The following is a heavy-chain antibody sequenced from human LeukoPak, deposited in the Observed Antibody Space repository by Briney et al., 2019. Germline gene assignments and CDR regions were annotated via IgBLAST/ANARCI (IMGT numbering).Heavy chain of an antibody. CDR1: GGSISSSSYY. Sequence: SETLSLTCTVSGGSISSSSYYWGWIRQPPGKGLEWIGSMYYSGSTYYNPSLKSRVTISVDTSKNQFSLELTSVTAADMAVYYCARHSGSYLKSALHIWGQGTMVTVSS. CDR2: MYYSGST. J-gene: IGHJ3*02. D-gene: IGHD1-26*01. CDR3: ARHSGSYLKSALHI. V-gene: IGHV4-39*01.